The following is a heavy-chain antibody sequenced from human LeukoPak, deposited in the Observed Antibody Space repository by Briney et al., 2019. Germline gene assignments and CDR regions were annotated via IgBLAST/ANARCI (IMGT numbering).Heavy chain of an antibody. CDR3: ARVRIRGYNWFDP. CDR2: MNPNSGNT. J-gene: IGHJ5*02. Sequence: ASVKVSCKASGYTFTSYDINWVRQATGQGLEWMGWMNPNSGNTGYAQKFQGRASITRNNSISTAYMELSSLRSEDTAVYYCARVRIRGYNWFDPWGQGTLVTVSS. CDR1: GYTFTSYD. D-gene: IGHD1-14*01. V-gene: IGHV1-8*03.